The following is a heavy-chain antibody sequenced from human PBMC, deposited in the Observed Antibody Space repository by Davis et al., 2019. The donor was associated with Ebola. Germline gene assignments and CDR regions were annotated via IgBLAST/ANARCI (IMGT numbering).Heavy chain of an antibody. CDR3: ARTAKTSVSASGLGYTYFDP. J-gene: IGHJ5*02. CDR1: GGSFSGYY. CDR2: INHSGST. Sequence: GSLRLSCAVYGGSFSGYYWSWIRQPPGKGLEWIGEINHSGSTNYNPSLKSRVIISVDPSKNQFSLRMNSLTAADAAIYYCARTAKTSVSASGLGYTYFDPWSQGTLVTVSS. V-gene: IGHV4-34*01. D-gene: IGHD1-1*01.